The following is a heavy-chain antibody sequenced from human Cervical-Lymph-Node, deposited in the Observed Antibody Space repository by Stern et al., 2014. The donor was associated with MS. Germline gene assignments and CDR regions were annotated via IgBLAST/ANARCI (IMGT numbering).Heavy chain of an antibody. CDR2: IRGKAKNYAT. V-gene: IGHV3-73*02. CDR1: GLRFSDAA. CDR3: SPASAI. Sequence: EVQLVESGGGLVQPGGSLKLSCGVSGLRFSDAAVHWVRPASGKGLEWVGRIRGKAKNYATSYAASVKGRFTISRTDSKNTAFLLMNSLKSEDTAVYYCSPASAIWGQGTVVTVSS. J-gene: IGHJ3*02.